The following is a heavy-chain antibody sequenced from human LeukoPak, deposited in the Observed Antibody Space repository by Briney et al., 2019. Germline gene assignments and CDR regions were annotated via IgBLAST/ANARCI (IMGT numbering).Heavy chain of an antibody. CDR3: VVGYGSGSYNY. CDR1: GFTFSSYE. Sequence: GGSLRLSCAASGFTFSSYEMNWVRQAPGKGLEWVSYISSSSSYIYYADSVKGRFTISRDNAKNSLYLQMNSLRAEDTAVYYCVVGYGSGSYNYWGQGTLVTVSS. V-gene: IGHV3-21*05. CDR2: ISSSSSYI. D-gene: IGHD3-10*01. J-gene: IGHJ4*02.